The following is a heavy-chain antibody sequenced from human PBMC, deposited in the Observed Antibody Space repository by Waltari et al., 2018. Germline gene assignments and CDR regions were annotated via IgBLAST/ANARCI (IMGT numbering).Heavy chain of an antibody. CDR2: IYYSGGT. Sequence: QLQLQESGPGLVKPSATLSLTCNVPGGSISSSSYYWGWTRQPPGKGMEWIGSIYYSGGTYYNPSLKSRVTISVDTSKNQFSLKLSSVTAADTAVYYCARMGGQGYAFDIWGQGTMVTVSS. CDR3: ARMGGQGYAFDI. CDR1: GGSISSSSYY. D-gene: IGHD3-16*01. J-gene: IGHJ3*02. V-gene: IGHV4-39*07.